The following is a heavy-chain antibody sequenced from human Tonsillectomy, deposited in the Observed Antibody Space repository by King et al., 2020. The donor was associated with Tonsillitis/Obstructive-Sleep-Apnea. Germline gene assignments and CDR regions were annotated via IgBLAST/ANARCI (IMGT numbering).Heavy chain of an antibody. J-gene: IGHJ4*02. CDR2: IRSKAYGGTT. Sequence: EVQLVESGGGLVKPGRSLRLSCTASGFSFGDYTMSWFRQAPGKGLEWVTFIRSKAYGGTTEYAASVKVRFTISRDDSKSIAYLQMNSLKTEDTAVYYCTREGITIFGVVIDHYFDYWGQGTLVTVSS. V-gene: IGHV3-49*05. CDR3: TREGITIFGVVIDHYFDY. CDR1: GFSFGDYT. D-gene: IGHD3-3*01.